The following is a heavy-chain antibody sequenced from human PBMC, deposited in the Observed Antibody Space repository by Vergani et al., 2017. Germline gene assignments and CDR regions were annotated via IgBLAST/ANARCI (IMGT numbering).Heavy chain of an antibody. CDR3: VSEWLLYVY. D-gene: IGHD3-3*01. V-gene: IGHV1-69*01. CDR2: IIPIFGTA. Sequence: QVQLVQSGAEVKKPGSSVKVSCKASGGTFSSYAISWVRQAPGQGLEWMGGIIPIFGTANYEQKFQGRVTITADESTRTAYMELSSLGSEDTAVYYCVSEWLLYVYWGQGTLVTVSS. J-gene: IGHJ4*02. CDR1: GGTFSSYA.